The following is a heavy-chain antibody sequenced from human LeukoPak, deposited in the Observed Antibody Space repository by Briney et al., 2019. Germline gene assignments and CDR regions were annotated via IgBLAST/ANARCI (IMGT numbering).Heavy chain of an antibody. V-gene: IGHV1-8*01. CDR2: MNPNSGNT. Sequence: ASVTVSCKASGYTFTSYDINWVRQAPGQGLEWMGWMNPNSGNTGYAQKFQGRVTITRNTSISTAYMELSSLRSEDTAVYYCARGRVPGYDFWSGYYANDYWGQGTLVTVSS. CDR3: ARGRVPGYDFWSGYYANDY. CDR1: GYTFTSYD. D-gene: IGHD3-3*01. J-gene: IGHJ4*02.